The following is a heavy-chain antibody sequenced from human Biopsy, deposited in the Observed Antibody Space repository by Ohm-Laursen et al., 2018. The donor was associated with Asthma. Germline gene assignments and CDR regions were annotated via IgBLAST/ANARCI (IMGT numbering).Heavy chain of an antibody. J-gene: IGHJ4*02. CDR3: ARKAGSCISRTCYSLDF. V-gene: IGHV1-69*13. CDR2: INSVFGTT. CDR1: GGTFNTYV. Sequence: SVKVSCKSLGGTFNTYVNGWVRQAPGQGLEWMGGINSVFGTTTYPQKFQDRVTITADDSTSTVYMELGSLRSEDTAVYYCARKAGSCISRTCYSLDFWGQGTLVTVSS. D-gene: IGHD2-2*01.